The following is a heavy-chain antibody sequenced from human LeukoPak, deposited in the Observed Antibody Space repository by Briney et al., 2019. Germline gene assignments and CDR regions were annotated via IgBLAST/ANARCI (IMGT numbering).Heavy chain of an antibody. Sequence: SVKVSCKASGGTFSSYTISWVRQAPGQGHEWMGRIIPILGIANYAQKFQGRVTITADKSTSTAYMELSSLRSEDTAVYYCARDLERTSFPFDPWGQGTLVTVSS. V-gene: IGHV1-69*04. CDR2: IIPILGIA. D-gene: IGHD1-1*01. CDR3: ARDLERTSFPFDP. CDR1: GGTFSSYT. J-gene: IGHJ5*02.